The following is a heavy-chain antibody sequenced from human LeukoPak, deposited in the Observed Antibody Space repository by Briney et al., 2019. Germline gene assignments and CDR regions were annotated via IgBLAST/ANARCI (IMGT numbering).Heavy chain of an antibody. D-gene: IGHD1-1*01. J-gene: IGHJ6*03. CDR3: AKEYGYDYNYFYSMDV. Sequence: GGSLRLPCVPSGFTFNIYAMHWVRHAPGKGLEWVALLAYDGTNQYYADSVKGRFTISRDNSKNTVYLQMNSLRAEDTAVYFCAKEYGYDYNYFYSMDVWGKGTTVTISS. V-gene: IGHV3-30*04. CDR1: GFTFNIYA. CDR2: LAYDGTNQ.